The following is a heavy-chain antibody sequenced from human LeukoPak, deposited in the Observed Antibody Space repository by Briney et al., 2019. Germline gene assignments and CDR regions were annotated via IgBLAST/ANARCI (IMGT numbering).Heavy chain of an antibody. D-gene: IGHD3-10*01. V-gene: IGHV4-59*01. Sequence: PSETLSLTCAVSGGSISSYYWSWIRQPPGKGLEWIGYIYYSGSTNYNPSLKSRVTISVDTSKNQFSLKLSSVTAADTAVYYCARVSFKDTMVRVSRMDVWGKGTTVTVSS. CDR2: IYYSGST. J-gene: IGHJ6*04. CDR3: ARVSFKDTMVRVSRMDV. CDR1: GGSISSYY.